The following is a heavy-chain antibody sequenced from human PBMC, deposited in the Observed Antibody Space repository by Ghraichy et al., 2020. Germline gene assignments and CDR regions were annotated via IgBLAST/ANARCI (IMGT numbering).Heavy chain of an antibody. CDR3: ARGWGAARVP. J-gene: IGHJ5*02. CDR2: INHSGST. Sequence: SETLSLTCAVYGGSFSGYYWSWIRQPPGKGLEWIGEINHSGSTNYNPSLKSRVTISVDTSKNQFSLKLSSVTAADTAVYYCARGWGAARVPWGQGTLVTVSS. CDR1: GGSFSGYY. V-gene: IGHV4-34*01. D-gene: IGHD6-6*01.